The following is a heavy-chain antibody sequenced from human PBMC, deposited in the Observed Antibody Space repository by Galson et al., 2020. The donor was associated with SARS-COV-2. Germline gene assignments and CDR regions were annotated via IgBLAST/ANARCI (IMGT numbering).Heavy chain of an antibody. CDR2: FDPEDGET. V-gene: IGHV1-24*01. CDR1: GYTLTELT. J-gene: IGHJ4*02. Sequence: ASVKVSCKVSGYTLTELTMHWVRQAPGKGLEWMGGFDPEDGETIYAQKFQGRVTMTEDTSTDTAYMELSSLGSEDTAVYYCATISPYCSSTSCRNFDYWGQGTLVTVSS. D-gene: IGHD2-2*01. CDR3: ATISPYCSSTSCRNFDY.